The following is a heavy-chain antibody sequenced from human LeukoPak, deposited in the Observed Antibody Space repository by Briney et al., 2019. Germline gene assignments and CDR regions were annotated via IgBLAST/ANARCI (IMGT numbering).Heavy chain of an antibody. CDR3: AMESTVTTFGAFDI. V-gene: IGHV3-74*01. J-gene: IGHJ3*02. CDR2: INSDGSST. CDR1: GFTFSSYW. D-gene: IGHD4-17*01. Sequence: PGGSLRLSCAASGFTFSSYWMHWVRQAPGKGLVCVSRINSDGSSTYYADSVKGRFTISRDNSKNTLYLQMNSLRAEDTAVYYCAMESTVTTFGAFDIWGQGTMVTVSS.